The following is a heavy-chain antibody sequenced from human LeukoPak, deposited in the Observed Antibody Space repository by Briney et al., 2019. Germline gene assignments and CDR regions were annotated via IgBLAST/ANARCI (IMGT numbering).Heavy chain of an antibody. V-gene: IGHV4-39*07. Sequence: SETLSLTCTVSGGSISSSSYYWGWIRQPPGKGLEWIGSIYYSGSTYYNPSLKSRVTISVDTSKNQFSLKLSSVTAADTAVYYCARVKSGDQEYYYYYYMDVWGKGTTVTVSS. CDR3: ARVKSGDQEYYYYYYMDV. CDR1: GGSISSSSYY. D-gene: IGHD7-27*01. J-gene: IGHJ6*03. CDR2: IYYSGST.